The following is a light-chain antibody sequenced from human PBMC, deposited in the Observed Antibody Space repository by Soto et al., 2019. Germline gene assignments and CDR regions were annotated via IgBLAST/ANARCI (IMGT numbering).Light chain of an antibody. CDR2: DVT. V-gene: IGLV2-14*01. CDR3: TSFTASSTPV. CDR1: GGDVGAYNY. Sequence: QSVLTQPASVSGSPGQSITISCSGTGGDVGAYNYVAWYQQRPGKAPKLMVYDVTKRPSGVSNRFSGSKSANTASLTISGLQTEDEADYYCTSFTASSTPVFGTGTKVTVL. J-gene: IGLJ1*01.